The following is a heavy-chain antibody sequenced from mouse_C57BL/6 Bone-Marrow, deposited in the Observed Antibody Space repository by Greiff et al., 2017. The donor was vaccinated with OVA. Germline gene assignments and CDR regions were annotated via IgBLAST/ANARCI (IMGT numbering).Heavy chain of an antibody. V-gene: IGHV14-4*01. CDR1: GFNIKDDY. CDR2: IDPENGDT. CDR3: TAGSCLWFAY. J-gene: IGHJ3*01. Sequence: VQLQQSGAELVRPGASVKLSCTASGFNIKDDYMHWVKQRPEQGLEWIGWIDPENGDTEYASKFQGKATITADTSSNTAYLQLSSLTSEDTAVYYCTAGSCLWFAYWGQGTLVTVSA.